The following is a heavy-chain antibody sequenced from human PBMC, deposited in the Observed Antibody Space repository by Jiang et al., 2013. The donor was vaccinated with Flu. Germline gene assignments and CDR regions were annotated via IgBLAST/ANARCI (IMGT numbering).Heavy chain of an antibody. J-gene: IGHJ5*02. Sequence: SGAEVKKPGSSVKVSCKASGGTFSSYAISWVRQAPGQGLEWMGGIIPIFGTANYAQKFQGRVTITADESTSTAYMELSSLRSEDTAVYYCARDRGSSGWYATPFNWFDPWGQGTLVTVSS. D-gene: IGHD6-19*01. CDR3: ARDRGSSGWYATPFNWFDP. V-gene: IGHV1-69*01. CDR1: GGTFSSYA. CDR2: IIPIFGTA.